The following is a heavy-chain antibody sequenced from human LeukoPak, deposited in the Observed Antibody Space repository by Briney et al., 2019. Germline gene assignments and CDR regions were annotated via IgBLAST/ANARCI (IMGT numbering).Heavy chain of an antibody. V-gene: IGHV5-51*01. CDR3: ARGEGDTAMVDDYYYYGMDV. Sequence: GESLKISCKGSGYSFTSYWIGWVRQMPGKGLEWMGIIYPGDSDTRYSPSFQGQVTISADKSISTAYLQWSSLKASDTAMYYCARGEGDTAMVDDYYYYGMDVWGQGTTVTVSS. CDR1: GYSFTSYW. CDR2: IYPGDSDT. J-gene: IGHJ6*02. D-gene: IGHD5-18*01.